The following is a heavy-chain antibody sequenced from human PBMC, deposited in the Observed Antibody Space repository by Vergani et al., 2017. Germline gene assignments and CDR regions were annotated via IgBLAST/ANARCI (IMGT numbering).Heavy chain of an antibody. J-gene: IGHJ4*02. V-gene: IGHV3-66*02. CDR2: IYSGGST. Sequence: EVQLVESGGGLVQPGGSLRLSCAASGFTVSSNYMSWVRQAPGKGLEWVSVIYSGGSTYYADSVKGRFTISRDNSKNTLYLQMNSLRAEDTAVYYCARGLFVWSGRPLGYWGQGTLVTVSS. CDR1: GFTVSSNY. D-gene: IGHD3-3*01. CDR3: ARGLFVWSGRPLGY.